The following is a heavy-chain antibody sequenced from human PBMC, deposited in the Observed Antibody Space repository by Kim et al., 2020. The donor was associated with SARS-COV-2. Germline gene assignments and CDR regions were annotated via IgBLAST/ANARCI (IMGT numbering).Heavy chain of an antibody. CDR3: AKRRGTVWWREDV. D-gene: IGHD4-4*01. Sequence: GGSLRLSCAGTGFIFDGHWMNWVRQAPGKGLEWVANISQGGGAKYYVDSVKGRFTISRDNARSSLYLLMNSLRADDTAVYYCAKRRGTVWWREDVWGEG. CDR1: GFIFDGHW. J-gene: IGHJ6*02. V-gene: IGHV3-7*03. CDR2: ISQGGGAK.